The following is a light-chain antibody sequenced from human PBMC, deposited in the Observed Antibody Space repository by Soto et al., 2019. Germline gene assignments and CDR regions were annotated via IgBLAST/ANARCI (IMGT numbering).Light chain of an antibody. CDR1: QSITKY. Sequence: DIQMTQSPSSLSASVGDRVTITCRASQSITKYLNWYRQKPGKAPELLIYGAATLQSGVPSRFSGGGSGTEFTLTISSLQPEDFATYYCQHTYSSPRTFGQGTKVDIK. CDR2: GAA. V-gene: IGKV1-39*01. J-gene: IGKJ1*01. CDR3: QHTYSSPRT.